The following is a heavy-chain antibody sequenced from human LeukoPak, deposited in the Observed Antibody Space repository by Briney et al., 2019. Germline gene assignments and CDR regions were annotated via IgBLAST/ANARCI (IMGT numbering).Heavy chain of an antibody. D-gene: IGHD2-15*01. Sequence: GGSLRLSCAASGFTLSSYWMTWVRQAPGKGLEWVANIRQDGSEKYCVDSVKGRFTISRDNAKNSLYLQMNSLRAEDTAVYYCARDGGTAGEFDYWGQGTLVTVSS. CDR1: GFTLSSYW. CDR3: ARDGGTAGEFDY. V-gene: IGHV3-7*05. CDR2: IRQDGSEK. J-gene: IGHJ4*02.